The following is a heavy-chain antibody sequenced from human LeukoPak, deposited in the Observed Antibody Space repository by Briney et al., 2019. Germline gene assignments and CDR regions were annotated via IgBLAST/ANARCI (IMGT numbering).Heavy chain of an antibody. CDR1: GGSISSYY. CDR2: IYYSGST. Sequence: PSETLSLTCTVSGGSISSYYWSWIRQPPGKGLEWIGYIYYSGSTNYNPSLKSRVTISVDTSKNQFSLKLSSVTAADTAVYYCARGGSGWPRYYYYGMDVWGQGTTVTVSS. CDR3: ARGGSGWPRYYYYGMDV. V-gene: IGHV4-59*08. J-gene: IGHJ6*02. D-gene: IGHD6-25*01.